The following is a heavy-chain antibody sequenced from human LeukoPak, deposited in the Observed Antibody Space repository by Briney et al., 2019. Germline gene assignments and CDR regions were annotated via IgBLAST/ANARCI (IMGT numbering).Heavy chain of an antibody. Sequence: ASVKVSCKASGYTFTSYGISWVRRAPGQGLEWMGWISAYNGNTNYAQKLQGRVTMTTDTSTSTAYMELRSLRSDDTAVYYCARDLWQYDFWSGYYPNWFDPWGQGTLVTVSS. CDR2: ISAYNGNT. D-gene: IGHD3-3*01. V-gene: IGHV1-18*01. J-gene: IGHJ5*02. CDR1: GYTFTSYG. CDR3: ARDLWQYDFWSGYYPNWFDP.